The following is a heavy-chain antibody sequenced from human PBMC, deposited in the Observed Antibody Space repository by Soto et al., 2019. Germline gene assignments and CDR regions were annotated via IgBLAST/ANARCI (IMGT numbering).Heavy chain of an antibody. CDR1: GASISGENYY. V-gene: IGHV4-31*03. Sequence: SETLSLTCTVSGASISGENYYWSWIRQHPGKGLEWIAYIYYSGITHYNPSLKSRVTISVDTSNNQFSLNLISVTAADTAVYYCARAPRNSGYYSQFDYWGQGTLVTVSS. J-gene: IGHJ4*02. CDR2: IYYSGIT. D-gene: IGHD3-22*01. CDR3: ARAPRNSGYYSQFDY.